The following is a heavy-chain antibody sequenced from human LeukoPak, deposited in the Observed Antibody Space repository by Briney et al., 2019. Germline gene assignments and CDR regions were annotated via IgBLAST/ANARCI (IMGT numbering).Heavy chain of an antibody. J-gene: IGHJ4*02. CDR1: GFIFSSYA. D-gene: IGHD3-3*01. CDR2: ITRGGGT. CDR3: VRGITTPDC. V-gene: IGHV3-23*01. Sequence: GGSLRLSCAASGFIFSSYAMTWVRQAPGKGLEWVSGITRGGGTYYADSVKGRFTISRDNSKNTLYLQMSSLRAEDTAVYYCVRGITTPDCWGQGTLVTVSS.